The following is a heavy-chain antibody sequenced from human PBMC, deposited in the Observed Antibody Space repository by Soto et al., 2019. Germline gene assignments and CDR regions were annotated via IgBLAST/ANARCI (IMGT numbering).Heavy chain of an antibody. Sequence: SVKVSCKASGGSLSTNPISWVRQAPGQGLEWMGGTGSGTGPGDHAQKFQGRLTVTADKSTSTVYMELTNLSSEDTAVYYCARRDSGGFYRFFDSWGQGTLVTVSS. CDR1: GGSLSTNP. D-gene: IGHD2-15*01. V-gene: IGHV1-69*06. CDR2: TGSGTGPG. J-gene: IGHJ4*02. CDR3: ARRDSGGFYRFFDS.